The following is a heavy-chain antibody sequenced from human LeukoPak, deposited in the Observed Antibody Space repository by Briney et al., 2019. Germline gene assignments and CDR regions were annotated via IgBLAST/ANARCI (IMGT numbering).Heavy chain of an antibody. CDR3: AKVYGITIFGVLNY. J-gene: IGHJ4*02. CDR1: GFTFSSYA. CDR2: ISGSGGST. Sequence: GGSLRLSCVASGFTFSSYAMNWVRQAPGKGLEWVSAISGSGGSTYYADSVKGRFTISRDNPKNTMYLQMNSLRAEDTAVYYCAKVYGITIFGVLNYWGQGTLVTVSS. D-gene: IGHD3-3*01. V-gene: IGHV3-23*01.